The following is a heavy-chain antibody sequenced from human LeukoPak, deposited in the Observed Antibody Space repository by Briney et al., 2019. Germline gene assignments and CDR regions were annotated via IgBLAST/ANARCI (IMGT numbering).Heavy chain of an antibody. CDR3: ARLGYSENYFDY. Sequence: SETLSLTCTVSGGSISSYYWSWIRQPPGKGLEWIGYIYYSGSTNYNPSLKSRVTISVDTSKNQFSLKLSSVTAADTAVYYCARLGYSENYFDYWGQGTLITVSS. D-gene: IGHD5-12*01. J-gene: IGHJ4*02. CDR2: IYYSGST. V-gene: IGHV4-59*08. CDR1: GGSISSYY.